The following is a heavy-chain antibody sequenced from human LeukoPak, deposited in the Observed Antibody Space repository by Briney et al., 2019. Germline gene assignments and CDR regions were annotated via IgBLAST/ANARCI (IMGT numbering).Heavy chain of an antibody. J-gene: IGHJ4*02. CDR1: GGTFSSYA. D-gene: IGHD6-19*01. V-gene: IGHV1-69*05. Sequence: SVKVSCKASGGTFSSYAISWVRQAPGQGLEWMGRFIPIFGTANYAQKFQGRVTITTDESTSTAYMELSSLRSEDTAVYYCARDQGYSSGWSLGYWGQGTLVTVSS. CDR3: ARDQGYSSGWSLGY. CDR2: FIPIFGTA.